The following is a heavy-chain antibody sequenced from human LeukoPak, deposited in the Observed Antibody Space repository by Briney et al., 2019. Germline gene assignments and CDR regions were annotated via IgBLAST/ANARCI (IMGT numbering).Heavy chain of an antibody. Sequence: TGGSLRLSCAASGFTFTTYSMNWVRQARGKGLEWVSAVSGSAGTTYYADSVKGRFTISRDNSKNTLYLQMNSLRAEDTALYYCARTPLVRYFDSWGQGTLVTVSS. V-gene: IGHV3-23*01. D-gene: IGHD2-2*01. J-gene: IGHJ4*02. CDR1: GFTFTTYS. CDR3: ARTPLVRYFDS. CDR2: VSGSAGTT.